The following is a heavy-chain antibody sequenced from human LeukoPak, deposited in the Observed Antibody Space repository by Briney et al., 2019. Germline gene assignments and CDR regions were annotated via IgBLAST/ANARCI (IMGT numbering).Heavy chain of an antibody. CDR2: IYSGGST. D-gene: IGHD2-2*01. CDR3: ARVSSLEDFEY. CDR1: GFTVSSTY. Sequence: GGSLDLSCAAPGFTVSSTYLSGFGKAPGKGLEGVSVIYSGGSTSYADSVKGRFTISRDNSKNTLYLQMNSLRAEDTAVYYCARVSSLEDFEYWGQGTLVTVSS. V-gene: IGHV3-53*01. J-gene: IGHJ4*02.